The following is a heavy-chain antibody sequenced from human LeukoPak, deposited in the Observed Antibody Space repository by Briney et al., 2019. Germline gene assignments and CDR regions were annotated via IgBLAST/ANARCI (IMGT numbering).Heavy chain of an antibody. J-gene: IGHJ5*02. V-gene: IGHV4-39*01. CDR1: GGSISSSSYY. CDR3: ARHLLVGAVAGCMYNWFDP. CDR2: IYYSGST. D-gene: IGHD1-26*01. Sequence: PSETLSLTCTVSGGSISSSSYYWGWIRQPPGKGLEWIGSIYYSGSTYYNPSLKSRVTISVDTSKNQFSLKLSSVTSADTAVYYCARHLLVGAVAGCMYNWFDPWGEGTLVTVSS.